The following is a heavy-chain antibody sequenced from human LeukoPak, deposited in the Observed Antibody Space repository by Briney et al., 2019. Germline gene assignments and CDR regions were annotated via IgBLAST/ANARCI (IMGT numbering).Heavy chain of an antibody. CDR3: ARARVVVAADDYFDY. CDR2: INHSGST. D-gene: IGHD2-15*01. Sequence: PSETLSLTCAVYGGSFSGYYWSWIRQPPGKGLEWIGEINHSGSTNYNPSLKSRVTISVDTSKNQFSLKLSSVTAADTAVYYCARARVVVAADDYFDYWGQGTLVTVSS. V-gene: IGHV4-34*01. J-gene: IGHJ4*02. CDR1: GGSFSGYY.